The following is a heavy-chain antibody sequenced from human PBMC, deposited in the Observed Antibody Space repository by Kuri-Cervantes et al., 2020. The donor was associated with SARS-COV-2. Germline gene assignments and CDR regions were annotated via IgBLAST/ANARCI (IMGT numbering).Heavy chain of an antibody. J-gene: IGHJ4*02. V-gene: IGHV1-3*01. Sequence: ASVEVSCKASGYTFSRYPIHWVRQAPGQRLESMGWINAGNGKTQYSQKFQGRVTITWDTSASTAYMQLSGLTSEDTAVYYCARVAILTSLDSWGQGTLVTVSS. CDR2: INAGNGKT. CDR3: ARVAILTSLDS. D-gene: IGHD3-9*01. CDR1: GYTFSRYP.